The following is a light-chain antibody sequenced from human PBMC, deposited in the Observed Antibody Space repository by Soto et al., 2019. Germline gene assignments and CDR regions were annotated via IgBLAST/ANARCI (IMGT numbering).Light chain of an antibody. V-gene: IGKV1-27*01. J-gene: IGKJ1*01. CDR3: QNYYNAPET. CDR1: QGISSY. Sequence: DIQMTQSQSSLSASVGDRVTITSRASQGISSYLAWYQQRPGKVPKVLIYAASTLHSGVPSRFSGSGSGTDFTLTISNVQPEDVATYYCQNYYNAPETFGQGTKVEIK. CDR2: AAS.